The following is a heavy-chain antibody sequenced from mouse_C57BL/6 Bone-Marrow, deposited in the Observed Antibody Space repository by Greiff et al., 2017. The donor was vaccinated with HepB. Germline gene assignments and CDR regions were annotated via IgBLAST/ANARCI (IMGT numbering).Heavy chain of an antibody. V-gene: IGHV5-12*01. D-gene: IGHD2-1*01. CDR1: GFTFSDYY. CDR3: ARYGNYPMDY. CDR2: ISNGGGST. Sequence: EVQLVESGGGLVQPGGSLKLSCAASGFTFSDYYMYWVRQTPEKRLEWVAYISNGGGSTYYPDTVKGRFTISRDNAKNTLYLQMSRLKSEDTAMYYCARYGNYPMDYWGQGTSVTVSS. J-gene: IGHJ4*01.